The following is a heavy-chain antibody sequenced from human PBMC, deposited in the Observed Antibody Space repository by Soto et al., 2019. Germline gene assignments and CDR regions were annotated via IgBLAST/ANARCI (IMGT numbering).Heavy chain of an antibody. J-gene: IGHJ6*02. CDR3: ARIDCTGNNCRPYAYYEMDV. V-gene: IGHV3-33*01. D-gene: IGHD2-8*02. CDR1: GFTFNTYG. Sequence: GGSLRLSCEASGFTFNTYGMHWVRQAPGRGLEWVAVIWYDGSIKYYADSVKGRFTTSRDNCKNTMYLQMNNLRAEDTAVYYCARIDCTGNNCRPYAYYEMDVWGQGTTVTVSS. CDR2: IWYDGSIK.